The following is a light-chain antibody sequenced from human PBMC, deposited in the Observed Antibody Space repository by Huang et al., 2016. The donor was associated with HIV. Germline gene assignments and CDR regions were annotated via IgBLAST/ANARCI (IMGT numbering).Light chain of an antibody. CDR3: QQTYRTPYT. CDR1: QNINTF. J-gene: IGKJ2*01. V-gene: IGKV1-39*01. CDR2: SAS. Sequence: DIQMTQSPSSLSTFVGDRVTITCRASQNINTFLHWYQEKPGKAPRLLIDSASSLEHGFPSRFSGSASGTEFTLTVSSVQPDDSATYYCQQTYRTPYTFGQGTKLDI.